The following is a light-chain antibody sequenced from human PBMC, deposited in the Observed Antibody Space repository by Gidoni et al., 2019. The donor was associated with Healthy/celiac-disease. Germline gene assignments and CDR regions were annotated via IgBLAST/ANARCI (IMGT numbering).Light chain of an antibody. CDR1: KLGDKF. Sequence: SYELTQPPSVSVSPGQTASITCSGDKLGDKFAYWYQQKPGQSPVLVIYQHSKRPSGIPERFSGSNSGNTATLTISGTQAMEEADYYCQAWDSSTAVFGGGTKLTVL. V-gene: IGLV3-1*01. J-gene: IGLJ2*01. CDR3: QAWDSSTAV. CDR2: QHS.